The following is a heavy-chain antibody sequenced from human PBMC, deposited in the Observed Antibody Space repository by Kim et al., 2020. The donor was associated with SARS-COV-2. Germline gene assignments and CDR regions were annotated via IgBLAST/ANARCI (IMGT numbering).Heavy chain of an antibody. J-gene: IGHJ4*02. CDR2: T. CDR3: ATKFLSGYAGY. V-gene: IGHV1-24*01. D-gene: IGHD5-12*01. Sequence: TIYAQKFQGRVTMTEETSTDTAYMELSSLRSEDTAVYYCATKFLSGYAGYWGQGTLVTVSS.